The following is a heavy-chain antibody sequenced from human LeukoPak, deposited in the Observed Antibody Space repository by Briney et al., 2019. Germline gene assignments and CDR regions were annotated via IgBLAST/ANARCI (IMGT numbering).Heavy chain of an antibody. CDR3: ARDTFDGYGSGSYYGMDV. CDR1: GFTFSSYA. J-gene: IGHJ6*02. Sequence: GGSLRLSCAASGFTFSSYAMHWVRQAPGKGLEWVAVISYDGSNKYYADSVKGRFTISRDNSKNTLYLQMNSLRAEDTAVYYCARDTFDGYGSGSYYGMDVWGQGTTVTVSS. V-gene: IGHV3-30-3*01. CDR2: ISYDGSNK. D-gene: IGHD3-10*01.